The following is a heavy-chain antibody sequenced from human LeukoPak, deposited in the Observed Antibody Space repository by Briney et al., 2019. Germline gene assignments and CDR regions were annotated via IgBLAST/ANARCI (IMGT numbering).Heavy chain of an antibody. CDR1: GGTFSSYA. Sequence: GASVKVSCKASGGTFSSYAISWVRQAPGQGLEWMGRIIPILGIANYAQKFQGRVTITADKSTSTAYMELSSLRSEDTAVYYCARVTGGGYFDYWGQGTLVTVSS. CDR2: IIPILGIA. CDR3: ARVTGGGYFDY. V-gene: IGHV1-69*04. J-gene: IGHJ4*02. D-gene: IGHD3-16*01.